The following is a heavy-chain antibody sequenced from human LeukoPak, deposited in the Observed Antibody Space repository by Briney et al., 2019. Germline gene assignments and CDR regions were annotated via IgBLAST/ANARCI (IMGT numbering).Heavy chain of an antibody. CDR2: VYYNGGT. CDR3: ARTGYCNGGSCPNFDY. CDR1: GGSISTYY. J-gene: IGHJ4*02. D-gene: IGHD2-15*01. V-gene: IGHV4-59*12. Sequence: SETLSLTCTVSGGSISTYYWSWVRQPPGKGLEWIGSVYYNGGTNYSPSLKSRVTMSVDTFKNQFSLKLNSVSAADTAVYYCARTGYCNGGSCPNFDYWGQGTLVTVSS.